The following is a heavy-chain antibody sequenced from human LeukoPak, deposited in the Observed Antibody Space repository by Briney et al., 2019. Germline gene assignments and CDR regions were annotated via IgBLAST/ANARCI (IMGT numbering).Heavy chain of an antibody. CDR1: GFTFSSYG. D-gene: IGHD6-13*01. J-gene: IGHJ4*02. CDR3: AKDWGSSWYYFDY. Sequence: GGSLRLSCAASGFTFSSYGIHWVRQAPGKGLEWVAVISFDGSNKYYADSVKGRFTISRDNSKNTLYLQMNSLRGEDTAVYYCAKDWGSSWYYFDYWGQGTLVTVSS. V-gene: IGHV3-30*18. CDR2: ISFDGSNK.